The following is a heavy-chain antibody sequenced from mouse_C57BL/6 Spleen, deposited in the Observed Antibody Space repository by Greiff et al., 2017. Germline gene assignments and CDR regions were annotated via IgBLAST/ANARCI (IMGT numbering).Heavy chain of an antibody. Sequence: VQLQQPGAELVKPGASVKMSCKASGYTFTSYWITWVKQRPGQGLEWIGDIYPGSGSTNYNEKFKSKATMTVDTSSSTAYMQLSSLTSEDSAVYYCARDYGSSYGYFDVWGTGTTVTVSS. CDR3: ARDYGSSYGYFDV. D-gene: IGHD1-1*01. CDR1: GYTFTSYW. V-gene: IGHV1-55*01. CDR2: IYPGSGST. J-gene: IGHJ1*03.